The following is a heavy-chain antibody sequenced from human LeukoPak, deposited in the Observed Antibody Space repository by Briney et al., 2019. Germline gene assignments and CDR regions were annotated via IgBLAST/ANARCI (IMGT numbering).Heavy chain of an antibody. D-gene: IGHD3-22*01. CDR2: IYYSGST. J-gene: IGHJ3*02. CDR1: GGSISSYY. V-gene: IGHV4-59*08. Sequence: SETLSLTCSVSGGSISSYYWSWIRQPPGKGLEWIGNIYYSGSTNYNPSLESRVTISIDTSKNQFSLKLSSVTAADTAVYYCARHLRYDSRSYDASDIWGQGTMVTVSS. CDR3: ARHLRYDSRSYDASDI.